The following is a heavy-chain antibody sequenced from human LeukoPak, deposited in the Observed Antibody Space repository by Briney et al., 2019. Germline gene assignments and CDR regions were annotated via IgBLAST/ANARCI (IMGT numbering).Heavy chain of an antibody. CDR1: GGSISSSSYY. D-gene: IGHD3-10*01. V-gene: IGHV4-39*01. CDR3: ARLSTYYYGSGSPNWFDP. Sequence: SETLSLTCTVSGGSISSSSYYWGWIRHPPGKGLEWFGSIYYSGSTYYNPSLKSRVTISLDTSKNQFSLKLSSVTAADTAVYYCARLSTYYYGSGSPNWFDPWGQGTLVTVSS. CDR2: IYYSGST. J-gene: IGHJ5*02.